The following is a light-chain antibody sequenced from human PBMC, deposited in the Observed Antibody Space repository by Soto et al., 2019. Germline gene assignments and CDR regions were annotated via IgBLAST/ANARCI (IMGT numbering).Light chain of an antibody. CDR1: SSDVGGYNY. CDR2: DVS. J-gene: IGLJ2*01. V-gene: IGLV2-14*01. CDR3: SSYTSSSDVV. Sequence: QSVLTQPASVSGSPGQSITISCTGTSSDVGGYNYVSWYQQHPGKAPKLMIYDVSNRPSGVSNRFSGSKSGNTASLTISGLKAEDEADYYCSSYTSSSDVVFGGGTKVTVL.